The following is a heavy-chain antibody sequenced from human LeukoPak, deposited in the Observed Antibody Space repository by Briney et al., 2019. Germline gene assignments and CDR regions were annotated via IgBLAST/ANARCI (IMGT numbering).Heavy chain of an antibody. Sequence: GGSLRLSCAASGFTFSIYAVSWVRQAPGKGLEWVSVISGSGGTTYYADSVKGRFTISRDNSKNTLYLQMNSLRAEDTAVYYCAKVGYQPTPDYDFWSGYYAFDIWGQGTMVTVSS. V-gene: IGHV3-23*01. CDR2: ISGSGGTT. J-gene: IGHJ3*02. D-gene: IGHD3-3*01. CDR3: AKVGYQPTPDYDFWSGYYAFDI. CDR1: GFTFSIYA.